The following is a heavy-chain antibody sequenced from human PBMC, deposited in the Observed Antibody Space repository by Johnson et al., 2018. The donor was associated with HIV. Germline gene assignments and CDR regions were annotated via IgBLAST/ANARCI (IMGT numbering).Heavy chain of an antibody. CDR2: ISSRGSTI. Sequence: VQLVESGGGLVQPGRSLRLSCAASGFPFDDYAMYWVRPGPGKGLEWVSYISSRGSTIYYADSLKGRFTVSRDNSKNTLYLQMNSLTADDTAVYYCARDQAYSSSWEGVFDIWGQGTMVTVSS. V-gene: IGHV3-48*01. CDR1: GFPFDDYA. D-gene: IGHD6-13*01. CDR3: ARDQAYSSSWEGVFDI. J-gene: IGHJ3*02.